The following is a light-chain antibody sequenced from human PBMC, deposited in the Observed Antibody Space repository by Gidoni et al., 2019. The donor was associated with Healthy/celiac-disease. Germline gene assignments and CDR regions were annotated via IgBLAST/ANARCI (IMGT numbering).Light chain of an antibody. CDR3: QQRNSYPRT. CDR1: QSISSY. V-gene: IGKV1-9*01. CDR2: AAS. J-gene: IGKJ1*01. Sequence: DVQLTQSPSCLSASVGDRVTITCRASQSISSYLAWYQQKPGQAPKLLIYAASTLQSGVPSRFSGSGSGTEFTLTISSLQPEDFATYYCQQRNSYPRTFGQGTKVEIK.